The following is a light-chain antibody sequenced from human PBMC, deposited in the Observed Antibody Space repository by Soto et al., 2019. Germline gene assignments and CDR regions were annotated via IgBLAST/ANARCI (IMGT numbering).Light chain of an antibody. CDR1: ESVSRN. CDR3: QQYNSWPPIP. CDR2: DAS. Sequence: MKKSPATLSVKTRERATLSCRASESVSRNLAWYQQKPGQAPRLLIYDASTRATGIPDRFSGGGSGTEFTLTISSLQSEDFVVYYCQQYNSWPPIPFCQG. V-gene: IGKV3-15*01. J-gene: IGKJ5*01.